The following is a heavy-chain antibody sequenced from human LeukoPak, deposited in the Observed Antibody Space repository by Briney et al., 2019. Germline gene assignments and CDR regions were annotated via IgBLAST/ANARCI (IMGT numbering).Heavy chain of an antibody. CDR3: ARSGGNSPVDY. CDR2: ITSGDTAI. D-gene: IGHD3-10*01. Sequence: GGSLRLSCAASGFTFSDYSMSWIRQAPGKGLEWVSYITSGDTAIYYADSVKGRFTISRDNAKNPLFLQMNSLRAKDTAVYYCARSGGNSPVDYWGQGSLVTFSS. V-gene: IGHV3-11*01. J-gene: IGHJ4*02. CDR1: GFTFSDYS.